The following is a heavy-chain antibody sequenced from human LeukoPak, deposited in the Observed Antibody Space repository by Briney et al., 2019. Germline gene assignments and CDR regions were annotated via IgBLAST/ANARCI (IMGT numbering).Heavy chain of an antibody. D-gene: IGHD3-22*01. CDR2: IYYSGST. CDR1: GDSISGYY. V-gene: IGHV4-59*01. Sequence: SETLSLTCTVSGDSISGYYWNWIRQPPGKGLEWIGYIYYSGSTNYKPSLKSRVTMSGDTSKNQISLKMTYVTAADTAVYYCARAPGSAYSSYYFDFWGQGTLVTVSS. J-gene: IGHJ4*02. CDR3: ARAPGSAYSSYYFDF.